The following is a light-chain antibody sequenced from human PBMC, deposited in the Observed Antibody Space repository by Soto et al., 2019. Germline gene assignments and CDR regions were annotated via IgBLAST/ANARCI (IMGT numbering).Light chain of an antibody. J-gene: IGLJ1*01. CDR3: AAWDDSLNVYV. CDR2: SNN. V-gene: IGLV1-44*01. CDR1: SSSIGSNT. Sequence: QSVLTQPPSASGTPGQRVTISCSGSSSSIGSNTVNWYQQLPGTAPKLLIYSNNQRPSGVPDRFSGSKSGTSASLAISGLQSEDEADYYCAAWDDSLNVYVFGTGTKLTVL.